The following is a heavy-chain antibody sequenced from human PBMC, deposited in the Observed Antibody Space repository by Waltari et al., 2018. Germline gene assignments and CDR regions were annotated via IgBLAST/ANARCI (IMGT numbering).Heavy chain of an antibody. CDR2: IYYRGST. Sequence: QLQLQESGPGLVKPSETLSLTCTVSGGSISSSSYYWGWIRQPPGKGLEWIGSIYYRGSTYYNPSLKSRVTISVDTSKNQFSLKLSSVTAADTAVYYCARLSMYDSSGYPPRDFDYWGQGTLVTVSS. CDR1: GGSISSSSYY. V-gene: IGHV4-39*01. D-gene: IGHD3-22*01. J-gene: IGHJ4*02. CDR3: ARLSMYDSSGYPPRDFDY.